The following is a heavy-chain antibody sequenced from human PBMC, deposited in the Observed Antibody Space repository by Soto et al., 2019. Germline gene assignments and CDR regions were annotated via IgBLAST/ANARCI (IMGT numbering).Heavy chain of an antibody. CDR1: GFTFSSYA. V-gene: IGHV3-23*01. D-gene: IGHD1-26*01. CDR3: AKNQGVELVPLATVDWFDP. CDR2: ISGSGFKK. Sequence: PGGSLRLSCAASGFTFSSYAMSWVRQAPGKGLEWISSISGSGFKKYYADSVKGRFTISRDNSKGTVYLELNNLSAEDTAVYHCAKNQGVELVPLATVDWFDPWGQGSVVTVSS. J-gene: IGHJ5*02.